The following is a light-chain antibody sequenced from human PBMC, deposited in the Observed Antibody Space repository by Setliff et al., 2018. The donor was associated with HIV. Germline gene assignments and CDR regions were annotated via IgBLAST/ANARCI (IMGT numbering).Light chain of an antibody. CDR2: GAS. CDR1: QSVASSQ. V-gene: IGKV3-20*01. CDR3: QQYGTSPKT. Sequence: VLTQSPGNLSLSPGERATLSCRASQSVASSQLAWYQQKHGQAPRLLIYGASNRATDIPDRFSGSGSGTDFTLTISRLEPEDFAVYYCQQYGTSPKTFGQGTKVDIK. J-gene: IGKJ1*01.